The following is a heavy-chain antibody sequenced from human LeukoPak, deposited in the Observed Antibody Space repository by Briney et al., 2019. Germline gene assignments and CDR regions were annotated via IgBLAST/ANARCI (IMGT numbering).Heavy chain of an antibody. J-gene: IGHJ3*01. CDR1: GFTFSSHW. Sequence: TGGSLRLSCVASGFTFSSHWMNWVRQAPGKGLEWVANIKEDGTAKYYVESVKGRFTISRDNSKNSVFLQMNSLRGEDTAVYYCAKRNAFDFWGHGTVVTVSS. V-gene: IGHV3-7*01. CDR2: IKEDGTAK. CDR3: AKRNAFDF.